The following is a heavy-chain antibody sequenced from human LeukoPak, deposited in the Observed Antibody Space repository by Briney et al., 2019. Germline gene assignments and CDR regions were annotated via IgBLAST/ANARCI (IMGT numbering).Heavy chain of an antibody. Sequence: GGSLRLSCAVSGFIVNTYYMSWVRQAPGKGLEWVSIIYSDGSTYYADSVKGRFTISRDTSKNTLFLQMNSLRAEDTAVYYCARVAAAGGFDYWGQGTLVTVSS. J-gene: IGHJ4*02. CDR3: ARVAAAGGFDY. CDR2: IYSDGST. D-gene: IGHD6-13*01. CDR1: GFIVNTYY. V-gene: IGHV3-66*01.